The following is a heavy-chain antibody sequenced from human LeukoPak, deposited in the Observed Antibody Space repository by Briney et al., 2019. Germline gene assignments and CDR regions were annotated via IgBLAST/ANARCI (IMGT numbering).Heavy chain of an antibody. J-gene: IGHJ6*03. CDR1: GGSISSYY. Sequence: SETLSLTCTVSGGSISSYYWSWIRQPPGKGLEWIGYIYYSGSTNYNPSLKSRVTMSVDTSKNQFSLKLSSVTAADTAVYYCARDSSSMGFYYYYYMDVWGKGTTVTVSS. CDR2: IYYSGST. CDR3: ARDSSSMGFYYYYYMDV. D-gene: IGHD6-6*01. V-gene: IGHV4-59*12.